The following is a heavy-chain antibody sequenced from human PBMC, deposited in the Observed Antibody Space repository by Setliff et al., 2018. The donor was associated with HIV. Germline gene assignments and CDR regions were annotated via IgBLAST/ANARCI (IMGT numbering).Heavy chain of an antibody. CDR3: VRASPNSEY. CDR2: INSNGGST. J-gene: IGHJ4*02. Sequence: PGGSLRLSCAASGFTFSSYAMSWVRQAPGKGLEWVSTINSNGGSTYYADSVKGRFTISRDNSKNTLYLQMNSMRTEYRAVYLCVRASPNSEYWGRGTLVTVSS. CDR1: GFTFSSYA. V-gene: IGHV3-23*01.